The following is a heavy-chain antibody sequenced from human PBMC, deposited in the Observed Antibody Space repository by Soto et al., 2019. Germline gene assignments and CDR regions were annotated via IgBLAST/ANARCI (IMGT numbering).Heavy chain of an antibody. J-gene: IGHJ4*01. D-gene: IGHD3-22*01. Sequence: PGGSLRLSCASSGFTSIDYYMSWIRQAPGKGLEWVAYISAGGSDIYYGDSVKGRFTVSSDNTKKSLYLQMSNLRADDTAIYYCASLPQGYYDRSGRLVDYWGHGTLVTVSS. V-gene: IGHV3-11*01. CDR2: ISAGGSDI. CDR1: GFTSIDYY. CDR3: ASLPQGYYDRSGRLVDY.